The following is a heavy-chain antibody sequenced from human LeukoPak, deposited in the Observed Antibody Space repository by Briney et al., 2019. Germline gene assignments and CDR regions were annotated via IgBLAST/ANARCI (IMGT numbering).Heavy chain of an antibody. V-gene: IGHV3-11*04. J-gene: IGHJ5*02. CDR1: GFTLSDYY. Sequence: PGGSLRLSCAASGFTLSDYYMSWIRQAPGKGLEWVSYISSSGSTIYYADSVKGRFTISRDNAKNSLYLQMNSLRAEDTAVYYCARGPPQYIVVVPAAIWFDPWGQGTLVTVPS. D-gene: IGHD2-2*01. CDR2: ISSSGSTI. CDR3: ARGPPQYIVVVPAAIWFDP.